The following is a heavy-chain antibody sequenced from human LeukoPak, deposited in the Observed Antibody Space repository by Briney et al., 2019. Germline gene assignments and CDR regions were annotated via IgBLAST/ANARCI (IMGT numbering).Heavy chain of an antibody. CDR3: ARGAISDYGDFTGDFDY. D-gene: IGHD4-17*01. CDR1: GGSFSGYY. J-gene: IGHJ4*02. CDR2: INHSGST. V-gene: IGHV4-34*01. Sequence: PSETLSLTCAVYGGSFSGYYWSWIRQPPGKGLEWIGEINHSGSTNYNPSLKSRVTISVDTSKNQFSLKLSFVTAADTAVYYCARGAISDYGDFTGDFDYWGQGTLVTVSS.